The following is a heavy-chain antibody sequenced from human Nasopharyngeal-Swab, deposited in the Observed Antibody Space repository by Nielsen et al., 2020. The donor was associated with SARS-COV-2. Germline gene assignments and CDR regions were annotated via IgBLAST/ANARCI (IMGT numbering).Heavy chain of an antibody. CDR3: ARVGPDIVVVVAAAPDY. V-gene: IGHV1-18*01. J-gene: IGHJ4*02. D-gene: IGHD2-15*01. CDR1: GYTFTSYG. CDR2: ISAYNGNT. Sequence: ASVKVSCKASGYTFTSYGISWVRQAPGQGLEWMGWISAYNGNTNYAQKLQGRVTMTTDTSTSTAYMELRSLRSDDTAVYYCARVGPDIVVVVAAAPDYWGQGTLDTVSS.